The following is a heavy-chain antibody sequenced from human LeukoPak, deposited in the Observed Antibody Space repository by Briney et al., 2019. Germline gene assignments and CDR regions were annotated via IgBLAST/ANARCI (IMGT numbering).Heavy chain of an antibody. CDR3: ARRGAPSDNDEYR. J-gene: IGHJ4*02. V-gene: IGHV3-74*01. D-gene: IGHD1-1*01. CDR2: IKTDGSYT. CDR1: GNTLSNYW. Sequence: GGSLRLSCTASGNTLSNYWMHWLRQAPGKGPVWVSGIKTDGSYTTYADSVRGRFTISRDNAKNTLYLQMNSLRVEDTAMYYFARRGAPSDNDEYRWGQGALVTVSS.